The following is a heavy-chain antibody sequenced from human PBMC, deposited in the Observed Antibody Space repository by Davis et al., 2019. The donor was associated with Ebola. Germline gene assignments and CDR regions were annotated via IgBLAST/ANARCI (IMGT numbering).Heavy chain of an antibody. CDR2: IIPIVVIA. Sequence: AASVKVSCKASGGTFSSDGISWVRQAPGQGLEWMGRIIPIVVIANYAPKFQGRVTITADKSTSTANMEVNSLRSEDTAVYYCTRGGTWNLDYGMDDWGQGTTVTVSS. V-gene: IGHV1-69*04. J-gene: IGHJ6*02. CDR1: GGTFSSDG. CDR3: TRGGTWNLDYGMDD. D-gene: IGHD1-1*01.